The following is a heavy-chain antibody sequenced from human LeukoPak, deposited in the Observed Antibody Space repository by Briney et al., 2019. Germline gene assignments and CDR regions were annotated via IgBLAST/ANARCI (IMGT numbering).Heavy chain of an antibody. CDR1: GYTFTSYY. CDR2: INPSGGST. J-gene: IGHJ4*02. Sequence: ASVKVSCTASGYTFTSYYVHWVRQAPGQGLEWMGIINPSGGSTSYAQKFQGRVTMTRDMSTSTVYMELSSLRSEDTAVYYCARDLFWNDGTFDYWGQGTLVTVSS. CDR3: ARDLFWNDGTFDY. V-gene: IGHV1-46*01. D-gene: IGHD1-1*01.